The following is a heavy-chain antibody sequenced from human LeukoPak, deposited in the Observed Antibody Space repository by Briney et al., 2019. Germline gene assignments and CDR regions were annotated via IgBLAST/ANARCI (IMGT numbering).Heavy chain of an antibody. Sequence: ASVKVSCKASGYTFRSYEINWGREAPGQGLEWVGWIHPNSGKTGYAQKFQGRVTMTRDTSTETAFMELSSLKFDDTAIFYCARGHYCANRYFDMWGQGTLVTVSS. CDR3: ARGHYCANRYFDM. V-gene: IGHV1-8*01. D-gene: IGHD4-23*01. J-gene: IGHJ4*02. CDR2: IHPNSGKT. CDR1: GYTFRSYE.